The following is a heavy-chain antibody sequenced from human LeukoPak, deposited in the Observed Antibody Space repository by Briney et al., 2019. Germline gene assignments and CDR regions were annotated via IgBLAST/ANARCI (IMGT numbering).Heavy chain of an antibody. J-gene: IGHJ4*02. CDR2: IYYSGST. CDR1: GGSISSGGYY. CDR3: ARDTVYSGTDY. D-gene: IGHD1-26*01. Sequence: PSETLSLTCTVSGGSISSGGYYWSWIRQHPGKGLEWIGYIYYSGSTYYNPSLKSRVTISVDTSKSQFSLKLSSVTAADTAVCYCARDTVYSGTDYWGQGTLVTVSS. V-gene: IGHV4-31*03.